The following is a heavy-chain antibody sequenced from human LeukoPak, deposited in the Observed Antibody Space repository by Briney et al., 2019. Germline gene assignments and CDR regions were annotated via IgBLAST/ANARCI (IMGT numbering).Heavy chain of an antibody. J-gene: IGHJ4*02. Sequence: PGGSLRLSCAASGLTFSSSAMSWVRQAPGKGLEWVSAITGGGGSTYYADSVKGRFTISRDNSKNTLYLQMNSLRADDTAVYYCAKDARPSYWGQGTLVSVSS. V-gene: IGHV3-23*01. CDR3: AKDARPSY. CDR2: ITGGGGST. CDR1: GLTFSSSA.